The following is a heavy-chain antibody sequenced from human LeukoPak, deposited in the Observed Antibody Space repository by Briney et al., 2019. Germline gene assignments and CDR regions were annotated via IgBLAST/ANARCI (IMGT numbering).Heavy chain of an antibody. D-gene: IGHD1-14*01. Sequence: ASVKVSCKASGYTFIGYYVHWVRQAPGQGLEWMGWINSKSGGTNYAQKFQGRVAMTRDTSISTAYMELSRLRSGDTAVYYCARDSNLYYYYYMDVWGKGTTVTVSS. CDR1: GYTFIGYY. CDR2: INSKSGGT. CDR3: ARDSNLYYYYYMDV. J-gene: IGHJ6*03. V-gene: IGHV1-2*02.